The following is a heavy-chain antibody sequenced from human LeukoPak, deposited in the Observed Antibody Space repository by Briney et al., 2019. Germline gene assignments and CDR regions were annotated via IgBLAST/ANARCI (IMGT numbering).Heavy chain of an antibody. Sequence: VASVKVSCKASGYTFTGYYMHWVRQAPGQGLERMGWINPNSGGTNYAQKFQGRVTMTRDTSISTAYMELSRLRSDDTAVYYCARARYYYDSSGYKSFFDYWGQGTLVTVSS. CDR1: GYTFTGYY. CDR3: ARARYYYDSSGYKSFFDY. J-gene: IGHJ4*02. CDR2: INPNSGGT. V-gene: IGHV1-2*02. D-gene: IGHD3-22*01.